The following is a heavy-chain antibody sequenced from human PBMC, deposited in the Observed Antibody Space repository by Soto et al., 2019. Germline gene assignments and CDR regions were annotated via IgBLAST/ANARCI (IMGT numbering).Heavy chain of an antibody. V-gene: IGHV5-51*01. J-gene: IGHJ6*02. D-gene: IGHD3-16*01. CDR1: GYYFTTYW. Sequence: SLWSSLRCSGYYFTTYWIGCVRQMPGKGLEWMGSVYPGDSDTRYSPSFQGQVTVSADKSSTTAYLQWSSLKASDTAMYYCARQRDYHMDVWGQGTTVTDSS. CDR3: ARQRDYHMDV. CDR2: VYPGDSDT.